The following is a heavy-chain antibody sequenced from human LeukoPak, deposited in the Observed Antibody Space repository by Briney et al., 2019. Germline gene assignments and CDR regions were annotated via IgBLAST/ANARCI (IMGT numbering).Heavy chain of an antibody. J-gene: IGHJ4*02. CDR1: GFTFSGSA. D-gene: IGHD3-22*01. CDR2: IRSKANSYAT. V-gene: IGHV3-73*01. Sequence: PGGSLRLSCAASGFTFSGSAMHWVRQASGKGLEWVGRIRSKANSYATAYAASVKGRFTISRDDSKNTAYLQMNSLKTEDTAVYYRTRQYYYDSSGYYDRGATFDYWGQGTLVTVSS. CDR3: TRQYYYDSSGYYDRGATFDY.